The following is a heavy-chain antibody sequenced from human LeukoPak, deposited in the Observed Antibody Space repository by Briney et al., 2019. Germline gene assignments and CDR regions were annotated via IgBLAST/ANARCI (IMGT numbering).Heavy chain of an antibody. J-gene: IGHJ4*03. V-gene: IGHV4-59*01. D-gene: IGHD3-22*01. CDR2: IYSTGDT. Sequence: SETLSLTCTVSGASINNYYWSWVRQPPLKGLEWIGYIYSTGDTSYNPSLESRVSISMDTSKNHFSLEITSVTAADTAVYYCARGSRVYDRSGFHTWHDYWGDGTLVTVS. CDR3: ARGSRVYDRSGFHTWHDY. CDR1: GASINNYY.